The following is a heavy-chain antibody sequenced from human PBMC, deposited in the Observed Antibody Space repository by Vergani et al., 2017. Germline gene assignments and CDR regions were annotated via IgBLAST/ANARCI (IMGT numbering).Heavy chain of an antibody. J-gene: IGHJ6*02. Sequence: EVHLVESGGGLVQPGRSLRLSCSGSGFTLGDYAMTWVRQAPGKGLEWVAFIWSKPYGGTTEYAASVKGRFTISRDDSKNTLYLQMNSLRAEDTAVYYCARTPHTGGSGSYSYYYYGMDVWGQGTTVTVSS. V-gene: IGHV3-49*04. CDR1: GFTLGDYA. D-gene: IGHD3-10*01. CDR2: IWSKPYGGTT. CDR3: ARTPHTGGSGSYSYYYYGMDV.